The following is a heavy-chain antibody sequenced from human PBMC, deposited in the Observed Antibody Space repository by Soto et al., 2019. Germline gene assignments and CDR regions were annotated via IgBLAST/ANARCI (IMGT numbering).Heavy chain of an antibody. J-gene: IGHJ4*02. V-gene: IGHV3-53*02. CDR3: ARKTDSGGNGGF. CDR1: GFTVGYNY. D-gene: IGHD2-15*01. Sequence: EVRLVETGGGLIQPGGSLRLSCAVSGFTVGYNYMYWVRQPPGKGLEWVSLIYSNGDTRYADSVAGRFTVSRDSSNNTLYLQMNNLRDEDTAVYYCARKTDSGGNGGFWGQGTLVTVSS. CDR2: IYSNGDT.